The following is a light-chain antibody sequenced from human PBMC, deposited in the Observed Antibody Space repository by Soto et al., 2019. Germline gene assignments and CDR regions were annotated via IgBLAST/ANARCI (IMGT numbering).Light chain of an antibody. CDR2: GAS. Sequence: PVERASLSCGASQSISSSFLAWYQQKPGQAPRLLIYGASSRATGIPDRFSGTGSETDFTLTISRLEPEDFAVYYCQQYDNSPITFGQGTRLEIK. V-gene: IGKV3-20*01. CDR1: QSISSSF. CDR3: QQYDNSPIT. J-gene: IGKJ5*01.